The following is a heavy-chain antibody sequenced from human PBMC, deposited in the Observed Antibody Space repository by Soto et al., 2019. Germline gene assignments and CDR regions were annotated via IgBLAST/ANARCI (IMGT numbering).Heavy chain of an antibody. CDR3: VKKLMSYAAHSAAMDV. D-gene: IGHD1-26*01. CDR2: ISYDGDNN. Sequence: QVHLVESGGGMVQPGGSLRLSCTPSGFTFRNYGLHWVRQAPGKGLEWVALISYDGDNNYYPDSASGRVTVSRYNFKNSMFLQMGSLTSEDAAVYYCVKKLMSYAAHSAAMDVWGQGTTVTVS. V-gene: IGHV3-30*18. J-gene: IGHJ6*02. CDR1: GFTFRNYG.